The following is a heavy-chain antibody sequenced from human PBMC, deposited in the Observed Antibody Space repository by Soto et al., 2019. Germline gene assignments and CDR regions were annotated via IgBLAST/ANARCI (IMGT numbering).Heavy chain of an antibody. Sequence: WETLSLTCTFSVGSVSSGSYYCSWIRQPPGKGLEWIGYIYYSGSTNYNPSLKSRVTISVDTSKNQFSLKLSSVTAADTAVYYCARGGWLHWGRVNGYHYYGMEVWGEGTPVNVSS. CDR1: VGSVSSGSYY. J-gene: IGHJ6*01. CDR3: ARGGWLHWGRVNGYHYYGMEV. V-gene: IGHV4-61*01. CDR2: IYYSGST. D-gene: IGHD7-27*01.